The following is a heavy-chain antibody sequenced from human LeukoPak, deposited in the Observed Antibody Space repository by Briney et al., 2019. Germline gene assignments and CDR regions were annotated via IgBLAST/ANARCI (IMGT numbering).Heavy chain of an antibody. Sequence: PGGSLRLSCAASGFTFSSYGMHWVRQAPGKGLEWVAVISYDGSNKYYADSVKGRFTISRDNSKNTLYLQMNSLRAEDTAVYYCAKDFVSKGIAAAGFFDYWGQGTLVTVSS. D-gene: IGHD6-13*01. CDR3: AKDFVSKGIAAAGFFDY. V-gene: IGHV3-30*18. CDR2: ISYDGSNK. J-gene: IGHJ4*02. CDR1: GFTFSSYG.